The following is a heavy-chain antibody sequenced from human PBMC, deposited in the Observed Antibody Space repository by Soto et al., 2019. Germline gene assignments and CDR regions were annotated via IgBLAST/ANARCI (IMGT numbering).Heavy chain of an antibody. Sequence: ASVKVSCKASGYTFTSYGISWVRQAPGQGLEWMGWISAYNGNTNYAQKLQGRVTMTTDTSTSTAYMELRSLRSDDTAVYYCARVPTVLRYFDWLLYPNYFDYWGQGTLVTVSS. D-gene: IGHD3-9*01. CDR1: GYTFTSYG. CDR2: ISAYNGNT. J-gene: IGHJ4*02. CDR3: ARVPTVLRYFDWLLYPNYFDY. V-gene: IGHV1-18*01.